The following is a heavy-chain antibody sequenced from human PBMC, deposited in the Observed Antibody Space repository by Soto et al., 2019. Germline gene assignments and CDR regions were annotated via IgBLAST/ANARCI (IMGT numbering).Heavy chain of an antibody. Sequence: SETLSLTCSVSGGSISSADHYWTWIRQPPGKGLEWMGYIYHSGNTHYNPSLKSRITISIDTSTNRFSLNLTSVTAADTAVYFCARVVRFCSSPSCRGRNWFDPWGQGTRVTVTS. CDR2: IYHSGNT. J-gene: IGHJ5*02. CDR1: GGSISSADHY. CDR3: ARVVRFCSSPSCRGRNWFDP. D-gene: IGHD2-2*01. V-gene: IGHV4-30-4*01.